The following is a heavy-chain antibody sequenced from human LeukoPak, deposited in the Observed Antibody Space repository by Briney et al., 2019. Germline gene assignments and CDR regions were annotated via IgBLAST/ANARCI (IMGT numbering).Heavy chain of an antibody. CDR2: ISGSGGST. V-gene: IGHV3-23*01. Sequence: GGSLRLSCAASGFTFSSYAMSWVGQAPGKGLEWVLAISGSGGSTYYADSVKGRFTISRDNSKNTLYLQMNSLRAEDTAVYYCAKDGSVLLWFGESDAFDIWGQGTMVTVSS. CDR3: AKDGSVLLWFGESDAFDI. D-gene: IGHD3-10*01. J-gene: IGHJ3*02. CDR1: GFTFSSYA.